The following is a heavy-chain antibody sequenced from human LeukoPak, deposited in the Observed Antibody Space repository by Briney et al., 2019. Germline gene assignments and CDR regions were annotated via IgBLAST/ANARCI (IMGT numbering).Heavy chain of an antibody. CDR2: INTNTGNP. D-gene: IGHD6-13*01. CDR3: AREGDRGIAAAGTHLYYYYYYMDV. V-gene: IGHV7-4-1*02. J-gene: IGHJ6*03. CDR1: GYTFTSYA. Sequence: ASVKVSCKASGYTFTSYAMNWVRQAPGQGLEWMGWINTNTGNPTYAQGFTGRFVFSLDTSVSTAYLQISSLKAEDTAVYYCAREGDRGIAAAGTHLYYYYYYMDVWGKGTTVTVSS.